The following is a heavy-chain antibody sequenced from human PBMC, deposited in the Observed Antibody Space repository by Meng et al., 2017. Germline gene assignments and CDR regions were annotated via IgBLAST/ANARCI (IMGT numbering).Heavy chain of an antibody. D-gene: IGHD6-13*01. J-gene: IGHJ3*02. Sequence: SVKVSCKASGGTFSSYAISWVRQAPGQGLEWMGGIIPIFGTANYAQKFQGRVTITADKSTSTAYMELSSLRSEDTAVHYCARGDRSSSWYTHDAFDIWGQGTMVTVSS. V-gene: IGHV1-69*06. CDR3: ARGDRSSSWYTHDAFDI. CDR2: IIPIFGTA. CDR1: GGTFSSYA.